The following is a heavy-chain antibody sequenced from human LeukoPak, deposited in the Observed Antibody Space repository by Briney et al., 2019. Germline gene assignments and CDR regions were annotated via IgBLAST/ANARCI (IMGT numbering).Heavy chain of an antibody. Sequence: ASVKLSSTASRFTFTGYAFSWVPRSPGPGLEWMGWISAYNGNTNYAQKLQGRVSMTTDTSTRTAYMELRSLRSDDTAVYYCARVRSGNYYWDYWGQGTLVTVSS. J-gene: IGHJ4*02. CDR3: ARVRSGNYYWDY. D-gene: IGHD1-26*01. CDR2: ISAYNGNT. CDR1: RFTFTGYA. V-gene: IGHV1-18*01.